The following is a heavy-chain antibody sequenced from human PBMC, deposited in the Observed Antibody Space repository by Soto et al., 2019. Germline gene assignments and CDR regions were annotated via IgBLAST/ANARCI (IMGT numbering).Heavy chain of an antibody. Sequence: QVRLVQSGAEVKKPGSSVKVSCKASGGTFSNYAITWLRLAPGQGLEWLGGIIPVFGTVNYAQKFQGRVTIPADESTSTAYMELNRLRSEDTAVYYCARDNPYTNSFGNWFAPWGQGPLVIVS. J-gene: IGHJ5*02. CDR1: GGTFSNYA. CDR3: ARDNPYTNSFGNWFAP. V-gene: IGHV1-69*01. CDR2: IIPVFGTV. D-gene: IGHD6-13*01.